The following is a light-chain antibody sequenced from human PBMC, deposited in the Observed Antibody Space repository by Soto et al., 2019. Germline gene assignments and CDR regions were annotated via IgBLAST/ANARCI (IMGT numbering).Light chain of an antibody. Sequence: EIVMTQSPATLSVSPGERATLSCRASQSVTNNYLAWYQQKPGQAPRLLIYGVSTRATGIPARFSGSGSGTEFTLTISSLQSEDFEVYYCQQYSSWPLTFGGGTKVEIQ. CDR2: GVS. CDR1: QSVTNN. V-gene: IGKV3-15*01. J-gene: IGKJ4*01. CDR3: QQYSSWPLT.